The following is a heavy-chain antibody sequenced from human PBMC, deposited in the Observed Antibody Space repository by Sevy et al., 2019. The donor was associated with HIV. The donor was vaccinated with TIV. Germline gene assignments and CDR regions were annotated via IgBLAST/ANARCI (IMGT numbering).Heavy chain of an antibody. CDR3: AKDLRRGCDGINCYSYYFYFYGLDV. J-gene: IGHJ6*02. D-gene: IGHD2-21*02. V-gene: IGHV3-9*03. Sequence: GGSLRLSCTASGFAFHDHAMHWVRQVPGKGLEWVAGISWNRGNIGYGDSVKGRFTISRDNAKQSVYLDMNGLRPDDMATYYCAKDLRRGCDGINCYSYYFYFYGLDVWGQGTTVTVSS. CDR1: GFAFHDHA. CDR2: ISWNRGNI.